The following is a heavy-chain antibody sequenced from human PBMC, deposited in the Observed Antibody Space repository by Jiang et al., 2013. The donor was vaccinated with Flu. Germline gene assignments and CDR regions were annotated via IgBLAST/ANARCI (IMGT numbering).Heavy chain of an antibody. D-gene: IGHD3-16*02. CDR2: IIPILGIA. CDR3: ASYWVESYYDYIWGSYRPQLGFDY. Sequence: PGQGLEWMGRIIPILGIANYAQKFQGRVTITADKSTSTAYMELSSLRSEDTAVYYCASYWVESYYDYIWGSYRPQLGFDYWGQGTLVTVSS. J-gene: IGHJ4*02. V-gene: IGHV1-69*02.